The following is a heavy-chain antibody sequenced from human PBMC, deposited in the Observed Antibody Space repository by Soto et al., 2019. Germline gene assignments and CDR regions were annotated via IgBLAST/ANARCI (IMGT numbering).Heavy chain of an antibody. CDR3: ARDDSSCWYSF. Sequence: QVQLVQSGAEVKKPGASVKVSCKASGYTFTSYGISWVRQAPGQGLAWMGWIGAYNGKTNYAQKLQGGVTMTTDTSTSTAYLELTSLTSDDTAVYYCARDDSSCWYSFWGQGTLVTVSS. D-gene: IGHD6-19*01. V-gene: IGHV1-18*01. J-gene: IGHJ4*02. CDR1: GYTFTSYG. CDR2: IGAYNGKT.